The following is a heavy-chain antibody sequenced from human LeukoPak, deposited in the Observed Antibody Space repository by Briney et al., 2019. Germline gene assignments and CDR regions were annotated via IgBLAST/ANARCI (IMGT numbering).Heavy chain of an antibody. V-gene: IGHV4-59*02. CDR1: GGSVSGYY. J-gene: IGHJ3*02. CDR2: VYYSGST. CDR3: AGNRDTAMVDDAFDI. D-gene: IGHD5-18*01. Sequence: SETLSLTCVVSGGSVSGYYWGWIRQPPGRGLEWIGYVYYSGSTNYNPSSKSRITISVDTSRNQFSLQLSSVTAADTAVYYCAGNRDTAMVDDAFDIWGQGTMVTVSS.